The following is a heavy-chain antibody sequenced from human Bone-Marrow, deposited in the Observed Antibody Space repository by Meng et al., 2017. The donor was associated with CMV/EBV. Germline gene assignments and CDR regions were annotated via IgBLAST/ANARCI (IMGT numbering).Heavy chain of an antibody. CDR3: ARDRDYYGSGSHSNWEAFDI. D-gene: IGHD3-10*01. Sequence: ASVKVSCKASGYTFTGYYMHWVRQAPGQGLEWMGWINPNSGGTNYAQKFQGRVTMTRDTSISTAYMELSRLRSDDTAVYYCARDRDYYGSGSHSNWEAFDIWGQGTMVTVSS. J-gene: IGHJ3*02. CDR2: INPNSGGT. CDR1: GYTFTGYY. V-gene: IGHV1-2*02.